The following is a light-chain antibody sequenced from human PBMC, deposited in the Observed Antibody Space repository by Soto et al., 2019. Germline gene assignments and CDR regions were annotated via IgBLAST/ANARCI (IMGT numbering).Light chain of an antibody. CDR2: WAS. CDR3: QQYYGTPYT. V-gene: IGKV4-1*01. CDR1: QSVLYSSNNKNY. Sequence: DIVMTQSPDSLAVSLGERATINCKSSQSVLYSSNNKNYLAWYQQKPGQPPKLLIYWASTLESGVPDRFSGSGSGTDFTLTISCLQAEDVAVYYCQQYYGTPYTFGQGTKLEIK. J-gene: IGKJ2*01.